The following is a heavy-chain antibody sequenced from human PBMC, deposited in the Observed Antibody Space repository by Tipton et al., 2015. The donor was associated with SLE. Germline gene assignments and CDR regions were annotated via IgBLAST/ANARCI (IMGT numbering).Heavy chain of an antibody. CDR2: VYYSGST. D-gene: IGHD1-14*01. CDR3: ARRGSRRGGDFDY. Sequence: TLSLTCTVSGGSISSTGYYWGWIRQPPGKGLEWIGNVYYSGSTFYNPSLKSRVTISEDTSKNQFSLKLSSVTAADTAVYYCARRGSRRGGDFDYWGQGTLVTVSS. V-gene: IGHV4-39*01. CDR1: GGSISSTGYY. J-gene: IGHJ4*02.